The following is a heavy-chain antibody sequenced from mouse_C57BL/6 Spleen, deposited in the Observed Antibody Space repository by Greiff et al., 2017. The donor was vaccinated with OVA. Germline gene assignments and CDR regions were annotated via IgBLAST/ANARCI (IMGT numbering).Heavy chain of an antibody. Sequence: QVQLQQPGAELVMPGASVKLSCKASGYTFTSYWMHWVKQRPGQGLEWIGEIDPSDSYTNYNQKFKGKSTLTVDKSSSTAYMQLSSLTSEDSAVYYCAREPSNYYAMDYWGQGTSVTVSS. CDR3: AREPSNYYAMDY. J-gene: IGHJ4*01. D-gene: IGHD2-5*01. V-gene: IGHV1-69*01. CDR1: GYTFTSYW. CDR2: IDPSDSYT.